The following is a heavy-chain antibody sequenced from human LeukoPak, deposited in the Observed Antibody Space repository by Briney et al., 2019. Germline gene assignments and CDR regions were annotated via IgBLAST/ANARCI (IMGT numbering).Heavy chain of an antibody. V-gene: IGHV3-74*01. CDR2: INSDGSST. Sequence: PGRSLRLSCAASGFTFSSYWMHWVRQAPGKGLVWVSRINSDGSSTSYADSVKGRFTISRDNAKNTLYLQMNSLRAEDTAVYYCARTTLINWFDPWGQGTLVTVSS. J-gene: IGHJ5*02. CDR1: GFTFSSYW. D-gene: IGHD4-11*01. CDR3: ARTTLINWFDP.